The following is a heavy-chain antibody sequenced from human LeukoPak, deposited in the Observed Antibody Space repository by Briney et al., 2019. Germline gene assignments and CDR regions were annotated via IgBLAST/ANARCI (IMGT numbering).Heavy chain of an antibody. CDR1: GFTFSSYW. CDR2: ISYDGSNK. V-gene: IGHV3-30*18. CDR3: AKGDYGALDY. Sequence: PGGSLRLSCAASGFTFSSYWMHWVRQAPGKGLEWVAVISYDGSNKYYADSVKGRFTISRDNSKNTLYLQMNSLRAEDTAVYYCAKGDYGALDYWGQGTLVTVSS. J-gene: IGHJ4*02. D-gene: IGHD4-17*01.